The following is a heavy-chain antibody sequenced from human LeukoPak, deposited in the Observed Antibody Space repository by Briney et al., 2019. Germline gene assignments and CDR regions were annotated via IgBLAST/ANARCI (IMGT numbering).Heavy chain of an antibody. D-gene: IGHD2-21*01. CDR2: VSPPGGGT. Sequence: PGGSLRLSCAASGFSFSYHGMNWVRQAPGKGLEWLSGVSPPGGGTYYADSVKGRFTISRDDSRNTLYLQMNSLRAEDTAVYYCAKDLSLRGIYGPRGGKTIDYWGQGTLVTVSS. J-gene: IGHJ4*02. CDR1: GFSFSYHG. CDR3: AKDLSLRGIYGPRGGKTIDY. V-gene: IGHV3-23*01.